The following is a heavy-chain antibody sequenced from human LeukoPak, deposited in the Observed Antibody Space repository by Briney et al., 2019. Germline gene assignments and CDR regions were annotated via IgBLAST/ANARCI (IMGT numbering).Heavy chain of an antibody. J-gene: IGHJ6*03. V-gene: IGHV1-8*03. Sequence: ASVKVSCKASGYTFTSYDLHWVRQATGQGPEWMGWMNPNSGNTASAQKFQGRVTFTRDTSISTAYMELSSLRSEDTAVYYCARAMVRGVIIYYYYYMDVWGKGTTVTISS. D-gene: IGHD3-10*01. CDR3: ARAMVRGVIIYYYYYMDV. CDR1: GYTFTSYD. CDR2: MNPNSGNT.